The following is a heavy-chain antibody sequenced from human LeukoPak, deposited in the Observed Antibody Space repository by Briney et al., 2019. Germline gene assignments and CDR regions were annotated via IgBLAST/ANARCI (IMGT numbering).Heavy chain of an antibody. Sequence: SETLSLACTVSGGSISSYYWSWIRQPPGKGLEWIGYIYYSGNTDYDPSLKSRVTISVDTSKNQFSLKLSSVAAADTAVYYCARGGLIAARNCFDPWGQGTLVPSPQ. J-gene: IGHJ5*02. D-gene: IGHD6-6*01. CDR1: GGSISSYY. CDR3: ARGGLIAARNCFDP. V-gene: IGHV4-59*01. CDR2: IYYSGNT.